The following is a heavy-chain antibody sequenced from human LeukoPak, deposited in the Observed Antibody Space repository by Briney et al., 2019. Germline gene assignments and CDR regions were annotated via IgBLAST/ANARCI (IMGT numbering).Heavy chain of an antibody. CDR1: GFIVSSNY. V-gene: IGHV3-53*01. Sequence: GGSLRLSCAASGFIVSSNYMSWVRQAPGKGLEWVSIIYSDGSTYYADSVKGRFTISRDNAKNSLYLQMNSLRAEDTAVYYCARAYSSGWHDAFDIWGQGTMVTVSS. J-gene: IGHJ3*02. CDR2: IYSDGST. CDR3: ARAYSSGWHDAFDI. D-gene: IGHD6-19*01.